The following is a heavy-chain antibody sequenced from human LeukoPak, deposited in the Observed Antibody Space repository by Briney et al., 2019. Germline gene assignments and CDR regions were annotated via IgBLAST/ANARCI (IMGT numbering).Heavy chain of an antibody. Sequence: GGSLRLSCAASGFTFSSYAMSWVRQAPGNRLEYVSDITPNGDTHYADSVKGRFTISRDNSKNTLFLQMNSLKAEDTAVYYCARDLDSSSWYILWFDPWGQGTLVTVSS. CDR1: GFTFSSYA. CDR2: ITPNGDT. V-gene: IGHV3-64*04. D-gene: IGHD6-13*01. CDR3: ARDLDSSSWYILWFDP. J-gene: IGHJ5*02.